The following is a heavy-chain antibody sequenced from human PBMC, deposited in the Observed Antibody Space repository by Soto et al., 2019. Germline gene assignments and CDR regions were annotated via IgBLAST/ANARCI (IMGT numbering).Heavy chain of an antibody. CDR2: IIPIFGTA. D-gene: IGHD3-10*01. Sequence: VASVKVSCKASGGTFSSYAISWVRQAPGQGLEWMGGIIPIFGTANYAQKFQGRVTITADESTSTAYMELSSLRSEDTAVYYCARDEVVRGVTTYYYYGMDVWGQGTTVTVSS. J-gene: IGHJ6*02. CDR1: GGTFSSYA. V-gene: IGHV1-69*13. CDR3: ARDEVVRGVTTYYYYGMDV.